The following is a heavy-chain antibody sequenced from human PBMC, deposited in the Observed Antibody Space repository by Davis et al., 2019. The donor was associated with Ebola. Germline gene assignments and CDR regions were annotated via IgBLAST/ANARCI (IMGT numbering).Heavy chain of an antibody. J-gene: IGHJ4*02. V-gene: IGHV4-39*01. CDR3: ARHPRYSSSSLDY. CDR2: IYYSGST. CDR1: GGSIRNYY. Sequence: SETLSLTCTVSGGSIRNYYWGWIRQPPGKGLEWIGSIYYSGSTYYNPSLKSRVTISVNTSKNQFSLKLSSVTAADTAVYYCARHPRYSSSSLDYWGQGTLVTVSS. D-gene: IGHD6-6*01.